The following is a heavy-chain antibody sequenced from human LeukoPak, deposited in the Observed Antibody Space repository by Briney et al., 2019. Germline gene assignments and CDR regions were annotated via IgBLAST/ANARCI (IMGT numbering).Heavy chain of an antibody. Sequence: SVKVSCKASGGTFSSYAISWVRQAPGQGLEWMGRIIPIFGTANYAQKFQGRVTITTDESTSTAYMELSSLRSEDTAVYYCARKDLGSMADDYWGQGTLITVSS. CDR2: IIPIFGTA. CDR3: ARKDLGSMADDY. CDR1: GGTFSSYA. D-gene: IGHD2/OR15-2a*01. V-gene: IGHV1-69*05. J-gene: IGHJ4*02.